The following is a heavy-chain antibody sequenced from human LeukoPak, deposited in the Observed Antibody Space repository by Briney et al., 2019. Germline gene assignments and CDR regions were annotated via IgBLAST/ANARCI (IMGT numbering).Heavy chain of an antibody. CDR2: IYYSGDT. D-gene: IGHD4/OR15-4a*01. CDR3: VRGPYGASISKWFDP. V-gene: IGHV4-59*01. J-gene: IGHJ5*02. CDR1: DGSISGYS. Sequence: SETLSLTCTVSDGSISGYSWSWIRQPPGKGLEWIGYIYYSGDTNYNPSLKNRVTLSVDTSRNQLSLQLSSVTTADTAVYYCVRGPYGASISKWFDPWGQGTLVIVSS.